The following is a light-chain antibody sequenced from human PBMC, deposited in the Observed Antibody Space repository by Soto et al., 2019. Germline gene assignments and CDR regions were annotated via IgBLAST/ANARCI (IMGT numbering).Light chain of an antibody. CDR3: QTWGTGIWV. Sequence: QSVLTQSPSASASLGASVKFTCTLSSGHSSYAIAWHQQQPEKGPRYLMKLNSDGSHSKGDGIPDRFSGSSSGAERYLTISSLQSEDEADYYCQTWGTGIWVFSGGTKLTVL. J-gene: IGLJ3*02. CDR2: LNSDGSH. CDR1: SGHSSYA. V-gene: IGLV4-69*01.